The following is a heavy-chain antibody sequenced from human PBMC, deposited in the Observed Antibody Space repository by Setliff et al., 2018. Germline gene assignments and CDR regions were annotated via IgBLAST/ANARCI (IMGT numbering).Heavy chain of an antibody. D-gene: IGHD3-10*01. CDR1: GGSISHYY. V-gene: IGHV4-4*08. CDR2: IDTSGST. J-gene: IGHJ6*03. Sequence: ASETLSLTCTVSGGSISHYYWNWVRQSPGKGLEWIGYIDTSGSTDYNPSPKSRVTISVDTSKNQLSLKLSSVTAADTAVYYCAKVPITKVYFYMDVWGKGTTVTVSS. CDR3: AKVPITKVYFYMDV.